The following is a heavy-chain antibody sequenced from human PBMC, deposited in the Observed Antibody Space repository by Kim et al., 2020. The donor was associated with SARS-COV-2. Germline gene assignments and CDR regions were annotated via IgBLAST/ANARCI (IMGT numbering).Heavy chain of an antibody. CDR2: IINDGDTE. CDR3: ATDGVGAVPGDVFDI. CDR1: GFTFTKYS. J-gene: IGHJ3*02. Sequence: GGSLRLSCAASGFTFTKYSMNWVRQVPGKWLVWLAFIINDGDTEFYADSVKGRFTISRDVGKNSVFLQMTSLRDEDTALYYCATDGVGAVPGDVFDIWGHGTTVIVTA. D-gene: IGHD1-26*01. V-gene: IGHV3-48*02.